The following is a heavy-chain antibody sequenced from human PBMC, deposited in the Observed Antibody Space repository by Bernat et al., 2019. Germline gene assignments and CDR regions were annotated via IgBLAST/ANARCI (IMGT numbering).Heavy chain of an antibody. Sequence: EVQLVESGGGLVQPGGSLRLSCAASGFTFSSYWMHWVRQAPGKGLVWVSRINSDGSNTSYADAVKGRFNISRDNAKNTLYLQMNSLRAEDTAVYYCARGDSYYDGSGYCSTPDYWGQGALVTVSS. CDR1: GFTFSSYW. D-gene: IGHD3-22*01. J-gene: IGHJ4*02. V-gene: IGHV3-74*01. CDR2: INSDGSNT. CDR3: ARGDSYYDGSGYCSTPDY.